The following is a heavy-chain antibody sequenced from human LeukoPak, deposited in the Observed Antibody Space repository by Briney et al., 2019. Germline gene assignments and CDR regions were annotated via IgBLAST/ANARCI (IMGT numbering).Heavy chain of an antibody. CDR2: IYYSGST. D-gene: IGHD1-26*01. Sequence: SETLSLTCTVSGGSISSYYWSWIRQPPGKGLEWIGYIYYSGSTNYNPSLKSRVTISVDTSKNQFSLKLSSVTAADTAVYYCARELVPGAFDIWGQETMVTVSS. V-gene: IGHV4-59*12. J-gene: IGHJ3*02. CDR1: GGSISSYY. CDR3: ARELVPGAFDI.